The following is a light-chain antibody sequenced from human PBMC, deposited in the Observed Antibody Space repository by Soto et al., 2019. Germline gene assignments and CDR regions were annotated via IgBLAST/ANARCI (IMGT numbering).Light chain of an antibody. V-gene: IGKV1-39*01. CDR2: AAS. CDR1: QSITNY. J-gene: IGKJ1*01. Sequence: DIQMTQSPSTLSASVGDRVTITCRASQSITNYLNWYQHKPGQAPNLLIYAASTLQAGVPSRFRGSGSGTDFTLTISRLEPEDFAVNYCQQYGSSPRTFGQGTKVDIK. CDR3: QQYGSSPRT.